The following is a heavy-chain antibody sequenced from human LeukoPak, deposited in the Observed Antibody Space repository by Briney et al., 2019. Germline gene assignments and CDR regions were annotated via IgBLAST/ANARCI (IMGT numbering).Heavy chain of an antibody. V-gene: IGHV3-23*01. Sequence: GGSLRLSCAASGFTFSSYDVSGVRQAPGKGLEWVSAISGSGDRTHYADSVKGRFTISRDNSKNTLYLQINSLRAEDTAVYYCARDPCHGALDYWGQGALVTVSS. CDR3: ARDPCHGALDY. J-gene: IGHJ4*02. CDR2: ISGSGDRT. D-gene: IGHD2-2*01. CDR1: GFTFSSYD.